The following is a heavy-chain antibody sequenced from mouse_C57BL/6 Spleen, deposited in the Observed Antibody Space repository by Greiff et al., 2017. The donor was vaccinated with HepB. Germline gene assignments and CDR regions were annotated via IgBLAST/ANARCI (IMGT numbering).Heavy chain of an antibody. CDR2: IYPSDSET. D-gene: IGHD2-3*01. J-gene: IGHJ2*01. V-gene: IGHV1-52*01. CDR3: ARWLEGWLVQGDSYFDY. CDR1: GYTFTSYW. Sequence: QVQLQQPGAELVRPGASVKLSCKASGYTFTSYWMHWVKQRPIQGLEWIGNIYPSDSETHYNQKFKDKATLTVDKSSSTAYMQRSSLTSEDSAVYYGARWLEGWLVQGDSYFDYWGQSTTLSASS.